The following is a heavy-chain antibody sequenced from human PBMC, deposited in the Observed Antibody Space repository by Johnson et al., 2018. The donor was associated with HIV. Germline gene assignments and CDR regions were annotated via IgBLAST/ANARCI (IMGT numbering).Heavy chain of an antibody. CDR2: ISYDGSNK. Sequence: VQLVESGGGVVQPGRSLRLSCAASGFTFSSYAMHWVRQAPGKGLEWVAVISYDGSNKYYADSVKGRFTISRDNSKNTLYLQMNSLRAEDTAVYYCAKYRGDGYTTAWAFDIWGQGTMVTVSS. CDR1: GFTFSSYA. V-gene: IGHV3-30-3*02. D-gene: IGHD5-24*01. J-gene: IGHJ3*02. CDR3: AKYRGDGYTTAWAFDI.